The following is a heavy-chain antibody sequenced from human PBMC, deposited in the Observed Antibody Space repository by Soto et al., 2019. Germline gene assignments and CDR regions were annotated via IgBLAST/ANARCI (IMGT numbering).Heavy chain of an antibody. V-gene: IGHV3-33*01. CDR1: GFTFSSYG. CDR3: ARDNLLLTVTTGYYGMDV. J-gene: IGHJ6*02. CDR2: IWYDGSNK. Sequence: GGSLRLSCAASGFTFSSYGMHWVRQAPGKGLEWVAVIWYDGSNKYYADSVKGRFTISRDNSKNTLYLQMNSLRAEDTAVYYCARDNLLLTVTTGYYGMDVWGQGTTVTVSS. D-gene: IGHD4-17*01.